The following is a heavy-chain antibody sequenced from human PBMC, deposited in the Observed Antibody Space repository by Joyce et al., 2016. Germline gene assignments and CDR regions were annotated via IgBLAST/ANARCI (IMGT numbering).Heavy chain of an antibody. J-gene: IGHJ4*02. Sequence: QVQLVQSGAEVKKPGASVKVSCKTSGYTFTGYYLHWVRQAPGQGVEWMGWIKPNSGGTNYAQKFQGRVTMTRDTSITTAYMELRSLRSDDTAVFYCARDGGSGYSSDYWGQGTLVTVSS. V-gene: IGHV1-2*02. CDR2: IKPNSGGT. CDR3: ARDGGSGYSSDY. D-gene: IGHD5-18*01. CDR1: GYTFTGYY.